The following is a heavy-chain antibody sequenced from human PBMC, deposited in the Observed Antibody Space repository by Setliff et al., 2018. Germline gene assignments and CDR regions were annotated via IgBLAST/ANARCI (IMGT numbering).Heavy chain of an antibody. CDR2: INPGSGAT. CDR1: GYTFTAYY. V-gene: IGHV1-2*02. CDR3: VKALSRSGYSLWYFQN. J-gene: IGHJ1*01. Sequence: ASVKVSCKASGYTFTAYYMHWVRQAPGQGLEWMGWINPGSGATNLAQRFQGRVTMTRDTSISTAYTELSSLRSEDTALYYCVKALSRSGYSLWYFQNWGQGTLVTVSS. D-gene: IGHD3-3*01.